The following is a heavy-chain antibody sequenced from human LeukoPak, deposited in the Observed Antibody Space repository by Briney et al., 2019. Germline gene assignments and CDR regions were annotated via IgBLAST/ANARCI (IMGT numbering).Heavy chain of an antibody. CDR1: GYTFTGYY. D-gene: IGHD6-6*01. J-gene: IGHJ4*02. V-gene: IGHV1-2*02. Sequence: ASVKVSCKASGYTFTGYYVHWVRQAPGQGLEWMGWINPNSGGTNYAQRFQDRVSMTRDTYISTACMELSRLRSDDTAVYYCARTYTVSSDFDYWGLGTLVTVSS. CDR3: ARTYTVSSDFDY. CDR2: INPNSGGT.